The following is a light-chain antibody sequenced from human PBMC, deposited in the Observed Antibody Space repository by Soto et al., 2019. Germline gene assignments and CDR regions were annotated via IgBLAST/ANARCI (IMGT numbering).Light chain of an antibody. CDR1: QSISSW. CDR2: TAS. J-gene: IGKJ1*01. CDR3: QQYNSSPT. V-gene: IGKV1-5*03. Sequence: DIQMTQSPSTLSASVGDRVTITCRASQSISSWLAWYQQKPVKAPKLLIYTASSLESGVPSRFSGSGSGTEFTLTISSLQPDDFATYYCQQYNSSPTVGQGTKVEIK.